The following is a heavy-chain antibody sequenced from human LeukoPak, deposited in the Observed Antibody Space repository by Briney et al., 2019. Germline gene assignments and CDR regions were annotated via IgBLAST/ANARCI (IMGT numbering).Heavy chain of an antibody. CDR3: ARDSAYYYDSSGFSGDY. CDR1: GGTFSSYA. CDR2: IIPIFGTA. J-gene: IGHJ4*02. D-gene: IGHD3-22*01. Sequence: SVKVSCKASGGTFSSYAISWMRQAPGQGLEWMGGIIPIFGTANYAQKFQGRVTITADESTSTAYMELSSLRSEDTAVYYCARDSAYYYDSSGFSGDYWGQGTLVTVSS. V-gene: IGHV1-69*13.